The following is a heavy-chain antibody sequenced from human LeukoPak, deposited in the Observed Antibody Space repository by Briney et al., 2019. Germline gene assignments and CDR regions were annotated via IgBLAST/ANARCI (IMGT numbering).Heavy chain of an antibody. V-gene: IGHV3-11*01. CDR1: GFTFSDYY. CDR2: ISSSGSTI. D-gene: IGHD1-14*01. CDR3: ARSATHITGTTEYFDY. J-gene: IGHJ4*02. Sequence: GGSLRLSCAASGFTFSDYYMSWIRQAPGKGLEWVSYISSSGSTIYYADSVKGRFTISRDNAKNSLYLQMNSLRAEDTAVYYCARSATHITGTTEYFDYWGQGTLVTVSS.